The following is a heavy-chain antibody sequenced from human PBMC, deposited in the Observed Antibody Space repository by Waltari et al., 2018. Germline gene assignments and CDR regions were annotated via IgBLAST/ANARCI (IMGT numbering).Heavy chain of an antibody. CDR2: IIPILGTA. CDR1: GYSFTSYD. J-gene: IGHJ6*02. D-gene: IGHD5-18*01. CDR3: ARSWIQLWLSGTGMDV. Sequence: QVQLVQSGAEVKKPGASVKVSCKASGYSFTSYDTNWVRPATGQGLEWMGRIIPILGTANYAQKFQGRVTITADKSTSTAYMELSSLRSEDTAVYYCARSWIQLWLSGTGMDVWGQGTTVTVSS. V-gene: IGHV1-69*06.